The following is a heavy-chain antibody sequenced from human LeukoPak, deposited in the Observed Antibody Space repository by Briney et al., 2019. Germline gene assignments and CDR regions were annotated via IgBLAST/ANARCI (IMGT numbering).Heavy chain of an antibody. CDR1: GFTVSTNS. J-gene: IGHJ4*02. CDR3: ARRAGDYSHPYDY. D-gene: IGHD3-22*01. CDR2: IYSGGST. V-gene: IGHV3-53*01. Sequence: GGSLRLSCTVSGFTVSTNSMSWVRQTPGKGLEWVSFIYSGGSTHYSDSVKGRFTISRDNSKNTLYLQMNSLRAKDTAVYYCARRAGDYSHPYDYWGQGTLVTVSS.